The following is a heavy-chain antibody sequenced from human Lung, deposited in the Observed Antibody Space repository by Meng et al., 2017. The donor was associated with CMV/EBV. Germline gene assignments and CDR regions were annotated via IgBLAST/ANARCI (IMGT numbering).Heavy chain of an antibody. CDR2: ISYEGNNK. CDR3: AREGSYQLPAPRWFDP. J-gene: IGHJ5*02. CDR1: GFTFSSYA. V-gene: IGHV3-30-3*01. Sequence: GESLKISCAASGFTFSSYAMHWVRQAPGKGLEWVAVISYEGNNKYYADSVKGRFTISRDHSKNTLYLQMNSLRAEDTAVYYCAREGSYQLPAPRWFDPWGQGNXVNGAS. D-gene: IGHD2-2*01.